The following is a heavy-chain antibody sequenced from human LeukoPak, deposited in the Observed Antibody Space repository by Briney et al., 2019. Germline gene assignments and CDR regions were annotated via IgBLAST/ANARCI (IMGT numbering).Heavy chain of an antibody. CDR2: IRQDGSEK. Sequence: GSLRLSCEASGFSFSTYWMSWVRQAPGKGLEWVANIRQDGSEKYYVDSVKGRFTISRDIAKQSVFLQMNSLRAEDTAVYYCARLSAMVRGPEDIFYFEYWGLGTLVTVSS. CDR1: GFSFSTYW. CDR3: ARLSAMVRGPEDIFYFEY. D-gene: IGHD3-10*01. J-gene: IGHJ4*02. V-gene: IGHV3-7*01.